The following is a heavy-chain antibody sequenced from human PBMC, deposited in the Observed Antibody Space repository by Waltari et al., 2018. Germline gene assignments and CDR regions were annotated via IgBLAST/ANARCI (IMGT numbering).Heavy chain of an antibody. CDR2: ISYDGSNK. CDR3: AKDLAVPAALGLLHYYYYGMDV. D-gene: IGHD2-2*01. J-gene: IGHJ6*02. CDR1: GFTFSSYG. Sequence: QVQLVESGGGVVQPGRSLRLSCAASGFTFSSYGMHWVRQAPGQGLEWVAVISYDGSNKYYADSLKGRFTISRDNSKNTLYLQMNSLRAEDTAVYYCAKDLAVPAALGLLHYYYYGMDVWGQGTTVTVSS. V-gene: IGHV3-30*18.